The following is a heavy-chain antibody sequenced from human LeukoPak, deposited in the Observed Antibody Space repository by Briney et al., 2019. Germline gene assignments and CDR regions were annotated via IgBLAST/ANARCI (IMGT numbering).Heavy chain of an antibody. CDR1: GDSVSSNSAA. J-gene: IGHJ6*03. V-gene: IGHV6-1*01. CDR3: ARAGGYSSSWSYYYYYMDV. Sequence: QTLSLTCAISGDSVSSNSAAWNWIRQSPSRGLEWLGRTYYRSKWYNDYAVSVKSRITINPDTSKNQFSLQLNSVTPEDTAVYYCARAGGYSSSWSYYYYYMDVWGKGTTVTVSS. CDR2: TYYRSKWYN. D-gene: IGHD6-13*01.